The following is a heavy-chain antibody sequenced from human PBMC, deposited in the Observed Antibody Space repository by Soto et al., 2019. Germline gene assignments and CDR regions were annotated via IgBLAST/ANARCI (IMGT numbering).Heavy chain of an antibody. CDR3: ARKRVVPAATYYYYYGMDV. Sequence: PGESLKISCKGSGYSFTSYWISWVRQMPGKGLEWMGRIDPSGSYTNYSPSFQGHVTISADKSISTAYLQWSSLKASDTAMYYCARKRVVPAATYYYYYGMDVWGQGTTVTVSS. D-gene: IGHD2-2*01. CDR2: IDPSGSYT. V-gene: IGHV5-10-1*01. J-gene: IGHJ6*02. CDR1: GYSFTSYW.